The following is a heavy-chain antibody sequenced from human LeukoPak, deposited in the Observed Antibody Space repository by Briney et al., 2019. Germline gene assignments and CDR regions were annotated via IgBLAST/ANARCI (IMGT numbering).Heavy chain of an antibody. D-gene: IGHD4-23*01. J-gene: IGHJ4*02. Sequence: PSETLSLTCAVHGTSFSGYHWNWIRQLPGRGLEGIGEINDRGLTNYNPSLDSRVTISVDTSKKQSSLKLSPVTTTETAVYYCARDPTTVVNIPYYFDFWGQGTLVPVSS. CDR1: GTSFSGYH. CDR3: ARDPTTVVNIPYYFDF. V-gene: IGHV4-34*01. CDR2: INDRGLT.